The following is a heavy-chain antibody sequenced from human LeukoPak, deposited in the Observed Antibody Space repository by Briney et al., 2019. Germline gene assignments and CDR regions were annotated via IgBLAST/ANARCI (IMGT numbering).Heavy chain of an antibody. D-gene: IGHD6-6*01. CDR3: ARASYSSSSADY. V-gene: IGHV4-61*01. J-gene: IGHJ4*02. CDR1: GGSVSSGSYY. CDR2: IYYSGST. Sequence: PSETLSLTCTVSGGSVSSGSYYWSWIRQPPGKGLEWIGYIYYSGSTNYNPSLKSRVTISVDTSKNQFSLKLSSVTAADMAVYYCARASYSSSSADYWGQGTLVTVSS.